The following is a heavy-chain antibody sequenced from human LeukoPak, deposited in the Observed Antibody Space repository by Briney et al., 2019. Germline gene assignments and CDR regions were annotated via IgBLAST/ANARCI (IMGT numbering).Heavy chain of an antibody. J-gene: IGHJ5*02. V-gene: IGHV3-23*01. CDR1: GFTFNNYA. CDR3: AKIEVAVADSNWFDP. D-gene: IGHD6-19*01. Sequence: GGSLRLSCAASGFTFNNYAMSWVRQAPGKGLEWVSAISSGGGSTYYADSVKGRFTISRDNSKNTLYLQMNSLRAEDTAVYYCAKIEVAVADSNWFDPWGQGTLVTVSS. CDR2: ISSGGGST.